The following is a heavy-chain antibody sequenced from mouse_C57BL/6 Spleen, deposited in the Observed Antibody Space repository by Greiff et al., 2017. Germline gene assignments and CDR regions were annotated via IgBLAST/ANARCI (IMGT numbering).Heavy chain of an antibody. CDR2: IYPGDGDT. CDR3: ARASMVTTNYYAMDY. Sequence: QVQLKQSGPELVKPGASVKISCKASGYAFSSSWMNWVKQRPGKGLEWIGRIYPGDGDTNYNGKFKGKATLTADKSSSTAYMQLSSLTSEDSAVYFCARASMVTTNYYAMDYWGQGTSVTVSS. D-gene: IGHD2-2*01. V-gene: IGHV1-82*01. CDR1: GYAFSSSW. J-gene: IGHJ4*01.